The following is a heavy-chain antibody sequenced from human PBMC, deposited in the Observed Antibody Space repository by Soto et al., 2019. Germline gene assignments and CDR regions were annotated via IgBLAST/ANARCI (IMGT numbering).Heavy chain of an antibody. V-gene: IGHV3-33*06. Sequence: QVQLVESGGGVVQPGRSLRLSCAASGFIFTTYGLHWVRQAPGKGLEWVAVIWYDGSNQYYADSVKGRFTISRDNSKNILYLEMNSVRVEDTAVYYCVKDHCGGDCYSDPYFDHWGQGTLVTVSS. CDR2: IWYDGSNQ. J-gene: IGHJ4*02. CDR3: VKDHCGGDCYSDPYFDH. CDR1: GFIFTTYG. D-gene: IGHD2-21*02.